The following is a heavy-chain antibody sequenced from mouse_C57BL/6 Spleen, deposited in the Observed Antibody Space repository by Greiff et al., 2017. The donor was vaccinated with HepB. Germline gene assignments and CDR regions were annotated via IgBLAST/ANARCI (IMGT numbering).Heavy chain of an antibody. CDR2: ISYDGSN. CDR1: GYSITSGYY. Sequence: DVQLQESGPGLVKPSQSLSLTCSVTGYSITSGYYWNWIRQFPGNKLEWMGYISYDGSNNYNPSLKNRISITRDTSKNQFFLKLNSVTTEDTATYYCARESTMVTFDYWGQGTTLTVSS. J-gene: IGHJ2*01. CDR3: ARESTMVTFDY. D-gene: IGHD2-2*01. V-gene: IGHV3-6*01.